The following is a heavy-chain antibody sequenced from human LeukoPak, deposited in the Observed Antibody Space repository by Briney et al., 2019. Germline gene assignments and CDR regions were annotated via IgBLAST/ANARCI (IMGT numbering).Heavy chain of an antibody. CDR1: GDSISSGSYY. Sequence: PSETLSLTCTVSGDSISSGSYYWSWIRQPAGKGLEWIGRIHIRGTTNYNPSLKSRVTISADTSKNQLSLKLSSVTAADTAVYYCAKSGGYGLIDKWGQGTLVTVSS. CDR2: IHIRGTT. CDR3: AKSGGYGLIDK. D-gene: IGHD1-26*01. V-gene: IGHV4-61*02. J-gene: IGHJ4*02.